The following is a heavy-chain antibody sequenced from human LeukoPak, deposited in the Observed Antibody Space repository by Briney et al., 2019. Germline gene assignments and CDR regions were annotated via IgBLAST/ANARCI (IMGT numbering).Heavy chain of an antibody. J-gene: IGHJ4*02. CDR1: GFTFSSYA. CDR3: ARGGDGYNCDY. Sequence: GGSLRLSCAASGFTFSSYAMHWVRQAPGKGLEWVAVISYDGSNKYYADFVKGRFTISRDNSKNTLYLQMNSLRAEDTAVYYCARGGDGYNCDYWGQGTLVTVS. D-gene: IGHD5-24*01. V-gene: IGHV3-30-3*01. CDR2: ISYDGSNK.